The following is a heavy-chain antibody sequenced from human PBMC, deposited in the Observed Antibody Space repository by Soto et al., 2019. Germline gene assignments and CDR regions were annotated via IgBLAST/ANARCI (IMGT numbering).Heavy chain of an antibody. CDR1: GFTFSSYD. J-gene: IGHJ5*02. D-gene: IGHD2-15*01. CDR2: IGTAGDT. CDR3: ARGPVSGGSWWWFDP. V-gene: IGHV3-13*01. Sequence: SLRLSCAASGFTFSSYDMHWVRQATGKSLEWVSAIGTAGDTYYPGSVKGRFTISRENAKNSLYLQMNSLRAGDTAVYYCARGPVSGGSWWWFDPWGQGTLVTVSS.